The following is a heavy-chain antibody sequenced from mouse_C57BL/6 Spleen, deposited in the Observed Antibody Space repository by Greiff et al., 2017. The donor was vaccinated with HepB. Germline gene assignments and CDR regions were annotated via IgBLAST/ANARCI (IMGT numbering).Heavy chain of an antibody. CDR1: GYTFTSYW. V-gene: IGHV1-61*01. D-gene: IGHD2-1*01. Sequence: QVQLQQPGAELVRPGSSVKLSCKASGYTFTSYWMDWVKQRLGQGLEWIGNIYPSDSETHYNQRFKDKATLTVDKSSSTAYMQLSSLTSEDSAVYYCATYGNYVESLFDYWGQGTTLTVSS. J-gene: IGHJ2*01. CDR3: ATYGNYVESLFDY. CDR2: IYPSDSET.